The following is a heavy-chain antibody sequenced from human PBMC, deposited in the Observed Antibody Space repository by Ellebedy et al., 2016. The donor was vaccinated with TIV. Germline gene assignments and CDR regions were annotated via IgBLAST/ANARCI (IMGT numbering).Heavy chain of an antibody. J-gene: IGHJ4*02. CDR2: ISAYNGNT. CDR1: GYTFTSYG. Sequence: AASVKVSCKASGYTFTSYGISWVRQAPGQGLEWMGWISAYNGNTNYAQKLQGRVTMTTNTSISTAYMELSSLRAEDTAVYYCARASTAFYDSSGYYYDDYWGQGTLVTVSS. D-gene: IGHD3-22*01. CDR3: ARASTAFYDSSGYYYDDY. V-gene: IGHV1-18*01.